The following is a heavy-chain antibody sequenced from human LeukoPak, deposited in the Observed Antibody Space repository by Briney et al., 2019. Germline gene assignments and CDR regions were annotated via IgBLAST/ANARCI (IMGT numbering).Heavy chain of an antibody. Sequence: PSETLSLTCTVSSGSISTSNYYWGWVRQPPGKALEWIGNIFYSGSTYYSPSLKSRVTISLDTSRNQFSLKLNSVTAADTAVYYCARRGYYGSGKEGPYYMDVWGKGTTVTISS. CDR3: ARRGYYGSGKEGPYYMDV. CDR2: IFYSGST. D-gene: IGHD3-10*01. V-gene: IGHV4-39*07. CDR1: SGSISTSNYY. J-gene: IGHJ6*03.